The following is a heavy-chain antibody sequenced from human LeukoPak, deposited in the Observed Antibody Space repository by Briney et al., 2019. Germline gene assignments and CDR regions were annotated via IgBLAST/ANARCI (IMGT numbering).Heavy chain of an antibody. CDR3: AKGMWAGDAFDI. V-gene: IGHV3-30*18. D-gene: IGHD1-26*01. CDR2: ISYDGSNK. J-gene: IGHJ3*02. Sequence: GGSLRLSCAASGFTFSSYGIHWVRQAPGKGLEWVAVISYDGSNKHYADSVKGRFTISRDNSKNTMYLQMNSLRAEDTAVYYCAKGMWAGDAFDIWGQGTMVTVSS. CDR1: GFTFSSYG.